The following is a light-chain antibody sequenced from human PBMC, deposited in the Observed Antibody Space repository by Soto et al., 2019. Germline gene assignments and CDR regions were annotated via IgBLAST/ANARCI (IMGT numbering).Light chain of an antibody. CDR2: AAS. CDR3: QRSYSTPFT. Sequence: DIQMTQSPSSLSASVGVRVTITSRASQSISKCLNWYPQNPGKATKLLIYAASSLQGDVPSRFSGSGSFTDFTLTISSLQPDDFATFYCQRSYSTPFTFGPGTIADIK. J-gene: IGKJ3*01. CDR1: QSISKC. V-gene: IGKV1-39*01.